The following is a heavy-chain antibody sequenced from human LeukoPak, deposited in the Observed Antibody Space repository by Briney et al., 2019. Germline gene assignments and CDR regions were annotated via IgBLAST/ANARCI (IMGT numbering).Heavy chain of an antibody. J-gene: IGHJ3*02. CDR3: ARAAFDI. V-gene: IGHV3-30-3*01. CDR2: ISYDGSNK. CDR1: GFTFSSYA. Sequence: GGSLRLFCAASGFTFSSYAMHWVRQAPGKGLEWVAVISYDGSNKYYADSVKGRFTISRDNSKNTLYLQMNSLRAEDTAVYYCARAAFDIWGQGTMVTVSS.